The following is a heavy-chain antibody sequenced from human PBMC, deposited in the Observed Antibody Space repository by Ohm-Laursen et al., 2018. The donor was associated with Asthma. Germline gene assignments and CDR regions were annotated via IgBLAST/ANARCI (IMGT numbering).Heavy chain of an antibody. J-gene: IGHJ6*02. V-gene: IGHV3-33*01. CDR3: AREPGLYGMDV. CDR2: IWHDGSEK. D-gene: IGHD3/OR15-3a*01. Sequence: SLRLSCSASGFTFSSYKMHWVRQAPGKGLEWVAIIWHDGSEKVYADSVKGRFTISRDNAKNTLYLQMNSLRAEDTAVYYCAREPGLYGMDVWGQGTTVTVSS. CDR1: GFTFSSYK.